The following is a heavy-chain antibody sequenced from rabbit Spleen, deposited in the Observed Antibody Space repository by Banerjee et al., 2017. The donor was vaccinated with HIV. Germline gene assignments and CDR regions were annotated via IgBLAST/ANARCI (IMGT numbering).Heavy chain of an antibody. CDR1: GFSFSSYYY. V-gene: IGHV1S45*01. J-gene: IGHJ6*01. CDR2: IAAGSSGST. CDR3: ARDAGTSFSTYGMDL. Sequence: QEQLVESGGGLVKPEGSLTLTCTASGFSFSSYYYMCWVRQAPGKGLEWIASIAAGSSGSTWYANWAKGRFTISKTSSTTVTLQMTSLTAADTATYFCARDAGTSFSTYGMDLWGPGTLVTVS. D-gene: IGHD8-1*01.